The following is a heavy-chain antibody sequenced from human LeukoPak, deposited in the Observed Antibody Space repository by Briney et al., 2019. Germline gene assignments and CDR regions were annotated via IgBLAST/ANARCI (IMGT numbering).Heavy chain of an antibody. V-gene: IGHV4-4*07. J-gene: IGHJ3*02. D-gene: IGHD3-22*01. CDR2: IYTSGST. CDR1: GGSISSYY. CDR3: AREGREAYYYDIGLGVWAFDI. Sequence: SETLSLTCTVSGGSISSYYWSWIPQPAGKGLEWIGRIYTSGSTNYNPSLKSRVTMSVDTSKNQFSLKLSSVTAAETAVYYCAREGREAYYYDIGLGVWAFDIWGQGTMVTVSS.